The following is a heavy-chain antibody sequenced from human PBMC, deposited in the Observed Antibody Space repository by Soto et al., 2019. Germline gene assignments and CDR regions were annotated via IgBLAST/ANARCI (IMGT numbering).Heavy chain of an antibody. D-gene: IGHD1-7*01. V-gene: IGHV4-31*03. CDR3: AVSLSHNWNLVGFDY. Sequence: SETLSLTCTVSGGSISSGGYYWSWIRQHPGKGLEWIGYIYYSGSTYYNPSLKSRVTISVDTSKNQFSLKLSSVTAADTAVYYCAVSLSHNWNLVGFDYRGQGTLVPVSS. J-gene: IGHJ4*02. CDR1: GGSISSGGYY. CDR2: IYYSGST.